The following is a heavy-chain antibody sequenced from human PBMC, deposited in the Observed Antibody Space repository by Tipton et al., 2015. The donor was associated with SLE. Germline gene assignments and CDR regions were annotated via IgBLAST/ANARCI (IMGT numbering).Heavy chain of an antibody. CDR3: AREAAATGRVLDY. Sequence: TLSLTCTVSDGSISSYYWSWIRQPAGKGLEWIGRSYSSGSTNYNPSLKSRVTMSVDSSKNQFSLKLSSVTAADTAVYYCAREAAATGRVLDYWGQGTLVTVSS. D-gene: IGHD6-13*01. V-gene: IGHV4-4*07. J-gene: IGHJ4*02. CDR1: DGSISSYY. CDR2: SYSSGST.